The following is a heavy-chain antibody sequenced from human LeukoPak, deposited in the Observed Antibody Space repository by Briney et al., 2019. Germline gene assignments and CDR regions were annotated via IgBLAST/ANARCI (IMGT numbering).Heavy chain of an antibody. CDR2: ISAFNGNK. CDR1: GYTFTNYG. Sequence: ASVKVSCKAFGYTFTNYGFSWVRQAPGQGLEWMGWISAFNGNKNFTQKLQGRVTMTTDRFTNTAYMDLRSLTSDDTAVYYCARAHSSYYFYYMDVWGKGTTVTVSS. J-gene: IGHJ6*03. CDR3: ARAHSSYYFYYMDV. V-gene: IGHV1-18*01.